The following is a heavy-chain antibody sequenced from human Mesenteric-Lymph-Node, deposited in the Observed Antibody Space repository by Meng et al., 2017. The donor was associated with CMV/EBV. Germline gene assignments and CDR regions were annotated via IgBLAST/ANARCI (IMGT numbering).Heavy chain of an antibody. CDR3: AKDPTSLKTYYYGSGYLDP. Sequence: GGSLRLSCAASGFTFSSYSMHWVRQAPGKGLEWVAFIRYDGSNKYYADSVKGRFTISRDNSKNTLYLQMNSLRAEDTAVYYCAKDPTSLKTYYYGSGYLDPWGQGTLVTVSS. V-gene: IGHV3-30*02. CDR1: GFTFSSYS. J-gene: IGHJ5*02. D-gene: IGHD3-10*01. CDR2: IRYDGSNK.